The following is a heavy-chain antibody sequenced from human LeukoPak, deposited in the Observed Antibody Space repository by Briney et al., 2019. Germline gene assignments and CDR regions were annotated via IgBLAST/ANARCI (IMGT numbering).Heavy chain of an antibody. CDR1: Y. J-gene: IGHJ4*02. CDR3: ARTDILTGFANFDY. V-gene: IGHV4-59*08. CDR2: IYYSGST. D-gene: IGHD3-9*01. Sequence: YWSWIRQPPGKGLEWIGYIYYSGSTNYNPSLKSRVTISVDTSKNQFSLKLSSVTAADTAVYYCARTDILTGFANFDYWGQGTLVTVSS.